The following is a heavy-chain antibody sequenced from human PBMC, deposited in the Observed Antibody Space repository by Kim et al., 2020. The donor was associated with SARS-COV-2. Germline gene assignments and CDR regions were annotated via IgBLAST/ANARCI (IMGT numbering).Heavy chain of an antibody. CDR1: GGSISSSSYY. CDR3: AGQYSSSWSWFDP. J-gene: IGHJ5*02. D-gene: IGHD6-13*01. CDR2: IYYSGST. V-gene: IGHV4-39*01. Sequence: SETLSLTCTVSGGSISSSSYYWGWIRQPPGKGLEWIGSIYYSGSTYYNPSLKSRVTISVDTSKNQFSLKLSSVTAADTAVYYCAGQYSSSWSWFDPWGQGTLVTVSS.